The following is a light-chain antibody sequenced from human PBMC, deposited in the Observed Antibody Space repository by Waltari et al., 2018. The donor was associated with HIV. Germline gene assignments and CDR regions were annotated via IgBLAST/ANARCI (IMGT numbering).Light chain of an antibody. CDR3: QQYNNWPRT. V-gene: IGKV3-15*01. CDR1: QGISSN. J-gene: IGKJ1*01. CDR2: EAS. Sequence: EVVMTQSPGPLSVSPGERATMSCRASQGISSNLAWYQQKPGQAPRLLLYEASTGATGVPARFIGSGFGTDFTLIITSLQFEDVAVYYCQQYNNWPRTFGQGTKVEF.